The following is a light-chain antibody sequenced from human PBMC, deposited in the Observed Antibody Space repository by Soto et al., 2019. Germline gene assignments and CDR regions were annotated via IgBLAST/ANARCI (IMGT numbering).Light chain of an antibody. Sequence: QSVLSQPPSASGTPGQRVNISCSGTTSNIGSNVVNWYQHLPGTAPKLLIYYDNERPSGVPDRFSGSKSGTSASLSISGLQSQAEADYYCAGWDDNLDGYVFGTGTKLTVL. J-gene: IGLJ1*01. CDR1: TSNIGSNV. V-gene: IGLV1-44*01. CDR2: YDN. CDR3: AGWDDNLDGYV.